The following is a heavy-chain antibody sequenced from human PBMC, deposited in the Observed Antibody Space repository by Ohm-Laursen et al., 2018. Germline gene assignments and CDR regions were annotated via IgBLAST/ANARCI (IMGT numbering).Heavy chain of an antibody. D-gene: IGHD6-13*01. J-gene: IGHJ4*02. CDR1: GFTFDDYA. V-gene: IGHV3-9*01. CDR2: ISWNSGSI. CDR3: ARDRASSSWYYDL. Sequence: SLRLSCAATGFTFDDYAMHWVRQAPGKGLEWVSGISWNSGSIGYADSVKGRFTISRDNAKNSLYLQMNSLRAEDTAVYYCARDRASSSWYYDLWGQGTLVTVSS.